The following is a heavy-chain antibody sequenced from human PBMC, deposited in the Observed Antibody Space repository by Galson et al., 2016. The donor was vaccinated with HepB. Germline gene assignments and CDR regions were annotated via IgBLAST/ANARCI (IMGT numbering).Heavy chain of an antibody. CDR3: PRPRRSPQYYYGLDV. CDR1: EVSFGGGW. V-gene: IGHV3-30-3*01. Sequence: SPRLPCAAAEVSFGGGWKCWVLRDPRKGLEGVAVVSYAGSHKHYSASVKGRFTITKDNSKNTLYVQMNSLSREDTAVYYCPRPRRSPQYYYGLDVWGQGTTVTVSS. CDR2: VSYAGSHK. J-gene: IGHJ6*02.